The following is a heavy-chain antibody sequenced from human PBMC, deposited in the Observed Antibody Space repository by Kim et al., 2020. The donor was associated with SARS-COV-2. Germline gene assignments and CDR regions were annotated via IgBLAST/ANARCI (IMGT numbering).Heavy chain of an antibody. V-gene: IGHV3-30*18. J-gene: IGHJ4*02. CDR1: GFTFSSYG. D-gene: IGHD2-21*02. Sequence: GGSLRLSCAASGFTFSSYGMHWVRQAPGKGLEWVAVISYDGGNKYYADSVKGRFTISRDNSKNTLYLQMNSLRAEDTAVYYCAKPPAGDNGGGFDYWGQGTLVTVSS. CDR3: AKPPAGDNGGGFDY. CDR2: ISYDGGNK.